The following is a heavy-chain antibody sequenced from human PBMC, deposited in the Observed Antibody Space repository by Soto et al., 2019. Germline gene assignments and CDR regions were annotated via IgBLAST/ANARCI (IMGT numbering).Heavy chain of an antibody. D-gene: IGHD5-18*01. CDR1: GYTFTSYY. V-gene: IGHV1-46*01. CDR3: AREEFTAMPRPPRYDYCLDV. J-gene: IGHJ6*02. Sequence: QVQLVQSGAEVKKPGASVKVSCKASGYTFTSYYMHWVRQAPGQALEWMGIINPSGGSTSYAQKFQGRVTMTRDTSTSTVYMELSSLRAEDTAVYYCAREEFTAMPRPPRYDYCLDVWGQGTTVTFSS. CDR2: INPSGGST.